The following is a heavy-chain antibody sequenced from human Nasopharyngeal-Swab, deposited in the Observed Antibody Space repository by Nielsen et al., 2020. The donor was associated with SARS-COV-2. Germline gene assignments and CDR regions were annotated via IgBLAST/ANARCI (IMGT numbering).Heavy chain of an antibody. CDR3: ARRDTYWFFDL. CDR2: ISWNSGRI. CDR1: GFTFDDYA. Sequence: SLKISCAASGFTFDDYAFHWVRQAPGKGLEWVSGISWNSGRIGYADSVKGRFTISRDNAKNSLYLQMNSLRAEDTAFYYCARRDTYWFFDLWGRGTLVSVSS. V-gene: IGHV3-9*01. J-gene: IGHJ2*01.